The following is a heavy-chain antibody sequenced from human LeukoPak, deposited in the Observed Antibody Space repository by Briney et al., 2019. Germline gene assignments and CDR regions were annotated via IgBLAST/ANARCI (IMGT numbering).Heavy chain of an antibody. D-gene: IGHD2-15*01. J-gene: IGHJ6*03. CDR3: AREGNTRHYMDV. V-gene: IGHV5-51*01. CDR1: GYTFTRYW. Sequence: GESLKISCKTSGYTFTRYWIGWVRQVPGKGLEWMGIIYPGDSDTTYSPSFRGQVTISADKSSSIIYLQWSSLKASDTAMYYCAREGNTRHYMDVWGKGTTVSVS. CDR2: IYPGDSDT.